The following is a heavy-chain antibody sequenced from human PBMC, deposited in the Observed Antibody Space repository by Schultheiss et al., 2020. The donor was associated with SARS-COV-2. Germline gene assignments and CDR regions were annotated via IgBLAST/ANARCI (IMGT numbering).Heavy chain of an antibody. D-gene: IGHD4-17*01. Sequence: GGSLRLSCAASGFTFSSYSMNWVRQAPGKGLEWVSSISSSSSYIYYADSVKGRFTISRDNAKNSLYLQMNSLRAEDTAVYYCATSRGYGDFVFDYWGQGTLVTVSS. V-gene: IGHV3-21*01. CDR3: ATSRGYGDFVFDY. CDR2: ISSSSSYI. CDR1: GFTFSSYS. J-gene: IGHJ4*02.